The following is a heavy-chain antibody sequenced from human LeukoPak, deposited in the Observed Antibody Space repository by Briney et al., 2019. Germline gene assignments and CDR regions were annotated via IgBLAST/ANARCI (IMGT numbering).Heavy chain of an antibody. D-gene: IGHD3-10*02. CDR1: GFTLSYFY. CDR2: ISSDGSTI. Sequence: GGSLRLSCAASGFTLSYFYMSWIRQAPGKGLEWVSYISSDGSTIYYADSVKGRFTISRDNAKNSLYLQMNSLRAEDTAVYYCAELGITMIGGVWGKGTTVTISS. V-gene: IGHV3-11*04. J-gene: IGHJ6*04. CDR3: AELGITMIGGV.